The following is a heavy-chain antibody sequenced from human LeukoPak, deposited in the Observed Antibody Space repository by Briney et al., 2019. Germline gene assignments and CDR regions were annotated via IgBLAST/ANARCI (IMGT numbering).Heavy chain of an antibody. Sequence: PGGSLRLSCVASGFTFSNYAMSWVRQAPGKGLEWVAGLSDSGGRTNYADSVKGRFTISRDNSKNTLYLQMNSLRVEDTAVYFCAKRGVVIRVILVGFHKEAYYFDSWGQGALVTVSS. V-gene: IGHV3-23*01. CDR3: AKRGVVIRVILVGFHKEAYYFDS. CDR2: LSDSGGRT. J-gene: IGHJ4*02. D-gene: IGHD3-22*01. CDR1: GFTFSNYA.